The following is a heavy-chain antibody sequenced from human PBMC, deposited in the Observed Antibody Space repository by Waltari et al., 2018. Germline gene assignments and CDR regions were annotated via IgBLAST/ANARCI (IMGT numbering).Heavy chain of an antibody. CDR2: IIPIFGTA. Sequence: QVQLVQSGAEVKKPGSSVKVSCKASGGTFSSYAISWVRQAPGQGLEWMGRIIPIFGTANYAQKFQGRFTITADKSTSTAYMELSSLRSEDTAVYYCAPSREYVSSGSDYFDYWGQGTLVTVSS. V-gene: IGHV1-69*08. J-gene: IGHJ4*02. D-gene: IGHD3-22*01. CDR1: GGTFSSYA. CDR3: APSREYVSSGSDYFDY.